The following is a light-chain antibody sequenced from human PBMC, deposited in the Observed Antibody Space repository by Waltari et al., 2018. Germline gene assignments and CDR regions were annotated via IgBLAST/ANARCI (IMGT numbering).Light chain of an antibody. Sequence: QSVLTQPPSVSAAPGQKVTISCSGTGSNLGNNFVSWYQQLPGTAPKLLIYDNNKRPSGIPDRFSGSKSGTSATLGITGLQTGDEADYHCGTWDTDLSVVFGGGTKLTVL. CDR2: DNN. J-gene: IGLJ2*01. V-gene: IGLV1-51*01. CDR1: GSNLGNNF. CDR3: GTWDTDLSVV.